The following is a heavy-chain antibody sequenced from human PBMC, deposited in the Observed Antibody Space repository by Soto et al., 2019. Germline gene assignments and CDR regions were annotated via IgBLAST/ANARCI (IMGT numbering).Heavy chain of an antibody. V-gene: IGHV3-21*01. Sequence: GSLRLSCAASGFTFSSYSMNWVRQAPGKGLEWVSSISSSSSYIYYADSVKGRFTISRDNAKNSLYLQMNSLRAEDTAVYYCARDLGHFDWLSPYYFDYWGQGTLVTVSS. CDR1: GFTFSSYS. J-gene: IGHJ4*02. CDR2: ISSSSSYI. CDR3: ARDLGHFDWLSPYYFDY. D-gene: IGHD3-9*01.